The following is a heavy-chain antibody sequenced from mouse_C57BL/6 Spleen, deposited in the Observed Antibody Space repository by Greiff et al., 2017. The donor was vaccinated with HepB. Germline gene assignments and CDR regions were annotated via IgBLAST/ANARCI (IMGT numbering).Heavy chain of an antibody. D-gene: IGHD2-1*01. V-gene: IGHV1-26*01. J-gene: IGHJ3*01. CDR2: INPNNGGT. CDR1: GYTFTDYY. CDR3: ARWTPLNYPFAY. Sequence: VQLQQSGPELVKPGASVKISCKASGYTFTDYYMNWVKQSHGKSLEWIGDINPNNGGTSYNQKFKGKATVTVDKSSSTAYMELRSLTSEDSAVYDCARWTPLNYPFAYWGQGTLVTVSA.